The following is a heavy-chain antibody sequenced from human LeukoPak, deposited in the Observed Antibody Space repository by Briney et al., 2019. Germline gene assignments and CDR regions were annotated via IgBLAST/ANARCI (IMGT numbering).Heavy chain of an antibody. V-gene: IGHV3-7*01. Sequence: GGSLRLSCAASGFTFSSYWMSWVRQAPGKGLEWVANIKQDGSEKYYVDSVKGRFTISRDNAKNSLYLQMNSLRAEDTAVYYCARSKDDYSKKLNYMDVWGKGTTVTVSS. D-gene: IGHD4-11*01. CDR3: ARSKDDYSKKLNYMDV. J-gene: IGHJ6*03. CDR2: IKQDGSEK. CDR1: GFTFSSYW.